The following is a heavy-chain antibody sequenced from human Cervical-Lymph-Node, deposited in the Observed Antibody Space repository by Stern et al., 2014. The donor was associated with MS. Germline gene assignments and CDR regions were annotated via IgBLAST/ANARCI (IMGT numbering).Heavy chain of an antibody. V-gene: IGHV3-21*01. D-gene: IGHD2-15*01. CDR3: ARAPGRYCSGGSCYLDY. J-gene: IGHJ4*02. Sequence: EVQLVESGGGLVKPGGSLRLSRAASGFTFSSYSMNWVRQAPGKGLEWVSSISSSSSYIYYADSVKGRFTISRDNAKNSLYLQMNSLRAEDTAVYYCARAPGRYCSGGSCYLDYWGQGTLVTVSS. CDR2: ISSSSSYI. CDR1: GFTFSSYS.